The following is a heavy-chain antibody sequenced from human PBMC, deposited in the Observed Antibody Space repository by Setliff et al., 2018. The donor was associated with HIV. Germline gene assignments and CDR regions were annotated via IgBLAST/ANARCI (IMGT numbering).Heavy chain of an antibody. CDR2: INHSGST. J-gene: IGHJ4*02. D-gene: IGHD3-10*01. V-gene: IGHV4-34*01. CDR1: GGSFSGYY. CDR3: AREVDKYGFL. Sequence: SETLSLTCAVYGGSFSGYYWSWIRQSPGKGLEWIGEINHSGSTNYNPSLKSRVTILGDTSKNQFSLKLNSVTAADTAVYFCAREVDKYGFLWGQGTLVTVSS.